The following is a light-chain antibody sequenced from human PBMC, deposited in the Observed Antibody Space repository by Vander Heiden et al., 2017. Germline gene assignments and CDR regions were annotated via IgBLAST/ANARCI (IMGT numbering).Light chain of an antibody. V-gene: IGKV3-20*01. CDR1: QSVSSSY. Sequence: EIVLTQSPGTLSLAPGERATLSCRASQSVSSSYLAWYQQKPGQAPRLLIYAASSRATGIPDRISGSGFGKDFTLTISRREHEDFAVYYCQQDSSSRTFGQGTKVEIK. CDR2: AAS. CDR3: QQDSSSRT. J-gene: IGKJ1*01.